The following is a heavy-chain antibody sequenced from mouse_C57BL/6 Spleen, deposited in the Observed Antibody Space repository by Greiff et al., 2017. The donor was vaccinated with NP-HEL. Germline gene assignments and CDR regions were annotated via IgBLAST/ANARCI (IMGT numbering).Heavy chain of an antibody. J-gene: IGHJ2*01. CDR1: GYTFTSYW. D-gene: IGHD1-3*01. Sequence: QVQLQQPGAELVRPGSSVKLSCKASGYTFTSYWMHWVKQRPIQGLEWIGNIDPSDSETHYNQKFKDKATLTVDKSSSTAYMQLSSLTSEDSAVSYCEKKVIGYFDYWGQGTTLTVSS. CDR2: IDPSDSET. CDR3: EKKVIGYFDY. V-gene: IGHV1-52*01.